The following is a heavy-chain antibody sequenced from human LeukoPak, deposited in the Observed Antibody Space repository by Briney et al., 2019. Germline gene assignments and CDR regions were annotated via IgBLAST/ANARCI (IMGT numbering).Heavy chain of an antibody. V-gene: IGHV1-2*02. CDR2: INPNSGGT. CDR1: GYTFTGYY. J-gene: IGHJ6*03. Sequence: ASVKVSCKASGYTFTGYYMHWVRQAPGQGLEWMGWINPNSGGTNYAQKFQGRVTMTRDTSISTAYMELSRLRSDDTAVYYCARTGLRFLTYYYMDVWGKGTRSPSP. D-gene: IGHD3-3*01. CDR3: ARTGLRFLTYYYMDV.